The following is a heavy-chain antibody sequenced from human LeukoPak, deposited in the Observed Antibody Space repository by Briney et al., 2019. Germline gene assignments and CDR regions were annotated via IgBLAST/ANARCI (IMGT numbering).Heavy chain of an antibody. V-gene: IGHV3-30*02. CDR3: ARKPIGSGWYSYDY. D-gene: IGHD6-19*01. CDR1: GFTFSSYG. Sequence: GGSLRLSCAASGFTFSSYGMHWVRQAPGKGLEWVAFIRYDGSNKYYADSVKGRFTISRDNSKNTLYLQMNSLRAEDTAVYYCARKPIGSGWYSYDYWGQGTLVTVSS. J-gene: IGHJ4*02. CDR2: IRYDGSNK.